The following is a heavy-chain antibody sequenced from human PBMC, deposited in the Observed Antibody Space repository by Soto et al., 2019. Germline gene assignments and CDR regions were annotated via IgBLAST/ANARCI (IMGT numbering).Heavy chain of an antibody. CDR2: INHSGST. CDR3: ARGTRIVDKSTKFDNHDAFDI. D-gene: IGHD1-26*01. J-gene: IGHJ3*02. Sequence: SETLSLTCAVYGGSFSGYYWSWIRQPPGKGLEWIGEINHSGSTNYNPSLKSRVTISVDTSKNQFSLKLSSVTAADTAVYYCARGTRIVDKSTKFDNHDAFDIWGQGTMVTVSS. V-gene: IGHV4-34*01. CDR1: GGSFSGYY.